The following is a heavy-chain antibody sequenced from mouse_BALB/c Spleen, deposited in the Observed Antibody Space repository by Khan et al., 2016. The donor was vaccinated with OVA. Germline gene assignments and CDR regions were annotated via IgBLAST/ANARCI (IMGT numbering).Heavy chain of an antibody. CDR2: ISSGGHYT. CDR3: AITITTAKGDYYAMDY. J-gene: IGHJ4*01. V-gene: IGHV5-6*01. D-gene: IGHD1-2*01. Sequence: QLQESGGDLVKPGGSLKLSCAASGFTFSSYGMSWVRQTPDKRLEWVATISSGGHYTYFPDSVRGRFTISRDNAKNTLYLQMSSLKSEDTAMYYCAITITTAKGDYYAMDYWGQGTSVTVSS. CDR1: GFTFSSYG.